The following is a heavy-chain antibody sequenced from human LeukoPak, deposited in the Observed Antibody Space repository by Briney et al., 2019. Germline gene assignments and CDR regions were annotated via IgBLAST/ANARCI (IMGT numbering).Heavy chain of an antibody. CDR2: IYFSGSA. Sequence: PSETLSLTCTVSGASIDSANYYWGWIRQPPGQGLELIGSIYFSGSAYYKSSLMSRVTISLDTSKNQFSLKLSSVTAADTAVYYCARLNFAYDTSGYLDYWGQGTLLTVSS. V-gene: IGHV4-39*01. CDR3: ARLNFAYDTSGYLDY. D-gene: IGHD3-22*01. J-gene: IGHJ4*02. CDR1: GASIDSANYY.